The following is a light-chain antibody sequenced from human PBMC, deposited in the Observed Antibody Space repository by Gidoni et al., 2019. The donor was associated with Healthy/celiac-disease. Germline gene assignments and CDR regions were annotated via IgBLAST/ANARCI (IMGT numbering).Light chain of an antibody. Sequence: SYELTQPPSVSVSPGQTASITCSGDNLGDKYACWYQQKPGQSPVLVIYQDSKRPSGIRERFSGSYSGNTATLTISRTQAMDEADYYCQAGDSSTLVVFGGGTKLTVL. CDR1: NLGDKY. V-gene: IGLV3-1*01. J-gene: IGLJ2*01. CDR2: QDS. CDR3: QAGDSSTLVV.